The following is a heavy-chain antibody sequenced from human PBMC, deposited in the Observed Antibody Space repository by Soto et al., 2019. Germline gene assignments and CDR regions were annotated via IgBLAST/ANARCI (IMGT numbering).Heavy chain of an antibody. Sequence: GGSLRLSCAASGFTFSSYGMHWVRQAPGKGLEWVAVIWYDGSNKYYADSVKGRFTISRDNSKNTLYLQMNSLRAEDTAVYYCARDFYDILTGYYIGAHFDYWGQGTLVTVSS. J-gene: IGHJ4*02. CDR1: GFTFSSYG. CDR3: ARDFYDILTGYYIGAHFDY. D-gene: IGHD3-9*01. CDR2: IWYDGSNK. V-gene: IGHV3-33*01.